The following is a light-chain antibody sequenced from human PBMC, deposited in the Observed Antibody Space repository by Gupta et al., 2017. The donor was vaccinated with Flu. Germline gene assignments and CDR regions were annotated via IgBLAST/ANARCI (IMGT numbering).Light chain of an antibody. CDR3: QYFNGDSWT. J-gene: IGKJ1*01. CDR1: QTITNW. Sequence: DIQMTQSPSTLSASVGDRVTISCRASQTITNWLAWYQQKPGKAPVFVIYKVSDVESGVPSRFSVNVSGTEFTLTISSLQPDDFATYYCQYFNGDSWTFGLGTRV. V-gene: IGKV1-5*03. CDR2: KVS.